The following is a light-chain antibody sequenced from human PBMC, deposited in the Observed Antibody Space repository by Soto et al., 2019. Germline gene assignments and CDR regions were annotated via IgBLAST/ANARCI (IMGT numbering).Light chain of an antibody. Sequence: DIQMTQSPSSLSASVGDIVTITCRASQSISSFLNWYQQKPGKAPKLLISAASSLQSGVPSRFSGSESGTEFTLTISSLQPEDFATYFCQQTHSTSWTFGQGTNVEIK. CDR2: AAS. CDR3: QQTHSTSWT. V-gene: IGKV1-39*01. CDR1: QSISSF. J-gene: IGKJ1*01.